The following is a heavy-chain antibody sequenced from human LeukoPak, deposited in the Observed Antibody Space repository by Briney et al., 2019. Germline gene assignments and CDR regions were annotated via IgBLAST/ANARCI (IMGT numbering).Heavy chain of an antibody. Sequence: ASVKVSCKASGYTFTGYYMHWVRQAPGQGLEWMGWVNPNSGGTNYAQKFQGRVTMTRDTSISTAYMELSRLGSDDTAVYYCARDLMWLRLSNWFDPWGQGTLVTVSS. CDR1: GYTFTGYY. CDR2: VNPNSGGT. D-gene: IGHD5-12*01. V-gene: IGHV1-2*02. J-gene: IGHJ5*02. CDR3: ARDLMWLRLSNWFDP.